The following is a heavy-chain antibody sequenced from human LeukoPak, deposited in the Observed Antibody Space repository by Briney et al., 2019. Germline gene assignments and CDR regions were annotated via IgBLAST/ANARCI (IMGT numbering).Heavy chain of an antibody. Sequence: PGGSLRLSCAASGFTFSSYSMNWVRQAPGKGLEWVSSISSSSSYIYYADSVKGRFTISRDNAKNSPYLQMNSLRAEDTAVYYCARDPARVGATDFDYWGQGTLVTVSS. J-gene: IGHJ4*02. V-gene: IGHV3-21*01. D-gene: IGHD1-26*01. CDR1: GFTFSSYS. CDR3: ARDPARVGATDFDY. CDR2: ISSSSSYI.